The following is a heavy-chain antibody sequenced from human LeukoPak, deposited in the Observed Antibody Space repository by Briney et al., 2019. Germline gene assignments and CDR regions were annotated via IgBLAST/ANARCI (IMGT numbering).Heavy chain of an antibody. J-gene: IGHJ4*02. CDR1: GGSISSHH. CDR3: ASVYDSSGYYPF. Sequence: SETLSLTCTVSGGSISSHHWSWFRQAPGKGLEWIGYIYDSGSTNFNPSLKSRVTISVDTSKNQFSLKLSSVTAADTAVYYCASVYDSSGYYPFWGQGTLVTVSS. V-gene: IGHV4-59*11. CDR2: IYDSGST. D-gene: IGHD3-22*01.